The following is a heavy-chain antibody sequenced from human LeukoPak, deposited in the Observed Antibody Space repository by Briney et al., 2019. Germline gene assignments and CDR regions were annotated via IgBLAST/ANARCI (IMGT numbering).Heavy chain of an antibody. J-gene: IGHJ6*02. CDR1: GGSFSGYY. V-gene: IGHV4-34*01. CDR2: IYYSGST. CDR3: ARITYYYDSSGYLSHYYYGMDV. D-gene: IGHD3-22*01. Sequence: SETLSLTCAVYGGSFSGYYWSWIRQPPGKGLEWIGSIYYSGSTYYNPSLKSRVTISVDTSKNQFSLKLSSVTAADTAVYYCARITYYYDSSGYLSHYYYGMDVWGQGTTVTVSS.